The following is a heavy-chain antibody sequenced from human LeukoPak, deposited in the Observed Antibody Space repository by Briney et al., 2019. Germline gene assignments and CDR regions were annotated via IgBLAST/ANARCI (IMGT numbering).Heavy chain of an antibody. CDR2: IKQDGSEK. Sequence: GGSLRLSCADSGFTFSSYWMSCVRQAPGKGLEWVANIKQDGSEKYYVDSVKGRFTISRDNVKNSLYLQMNSLRAEDTAVYYCARYVSARVHWAQGTLVTVSS. V-gene: IGHV3-7*05. D-gene: IGHD2-8*01. J-gene: IGHJ4*02. CDR1: GFTFSSYW. CDR3: ARYVSARVH.